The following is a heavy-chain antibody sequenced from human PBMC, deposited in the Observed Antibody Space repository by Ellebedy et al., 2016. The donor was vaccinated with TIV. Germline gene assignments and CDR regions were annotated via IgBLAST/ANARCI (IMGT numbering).Heavy chain of an antibody. CDR2: INAGNGNT. Sequence: AASVKVSCKASGYTFTSYAMHWVRQAPGQRLEWMGWINAGNGNTNYAQKFQERVTITRDMSTSTAYMELSSLRSEDTAVYYCAAKRSPSSGGNRGDDAFDIWGQGTMVTVSS. CDR3: AAKRSPSSGGNRGDDAFDI. J-gene: IGHJ3*02. D-gene: IGHD4-23*01. V-gene: IGHV1-3*01. CDR1: GYTFTSYA.